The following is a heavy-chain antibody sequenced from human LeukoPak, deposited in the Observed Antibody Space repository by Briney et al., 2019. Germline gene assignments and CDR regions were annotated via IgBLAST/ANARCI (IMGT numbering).Heavy chain of an antibody. CDR2: IYYSGST. D-gene: IGHD3-3*01. CDR1: GGSSSGYY. CDR3: ARELYYDFWSGYPPYNWFDP. Sequence: SETLSLTCAVFGGSSSGYYWSWIRQPPGKGLEWIGYIYYSGSTNYNPSLKSRVTISVDTSKNQFSLKLSSVTAADTAVYYCARELYYDFWSGYPPYNWFDPWGQGTLVTVSS. J-gene: IGHJ5*02. V-gene: IGHV4-59*12.